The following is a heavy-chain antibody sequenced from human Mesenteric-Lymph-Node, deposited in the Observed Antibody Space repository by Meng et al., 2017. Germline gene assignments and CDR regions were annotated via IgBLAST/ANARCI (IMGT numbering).Heavy chain of an antibody. V-gene: IGHV4-34*01. CDR1: GGSFSGYY. CDR3: ARGDSSGWPYYYYGIDV. Sequence: SETLSLTCAVYGGSFSGYYWSWIRQPPGKGLEWIGEINHSGSTNYNPSLKSRVTISVDTSKNQFSLKLSSVTAADTAVYYCARGDSSGWPYYYYGIDVWGQGTTVTVSS. J-gene: IGHJ6*02. D-gene: IGHD6-19*01. CDR2: INHSGST.